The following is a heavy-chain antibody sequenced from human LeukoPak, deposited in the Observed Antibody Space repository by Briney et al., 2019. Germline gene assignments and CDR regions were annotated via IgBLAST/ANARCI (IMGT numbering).Heavy chain of an antibody. CDR2: INHSGST. D-gene: IGHD5-18*01. V-gene: IGHV4-34*01. CDR3: ARAGRGYSYGEN. J-gene: IGHJ4*02. CDR1: GGSFSGYY. Sequence: SETLSLTCAVYGGSFSGYYWSWIRQPPGKGLEWIGEINHSGSTNYSPSLKSRVTISVDTSKNQFSLKLSSVTAADTAVYYCARAGRGYSYGENWGQGTLVTVSS.